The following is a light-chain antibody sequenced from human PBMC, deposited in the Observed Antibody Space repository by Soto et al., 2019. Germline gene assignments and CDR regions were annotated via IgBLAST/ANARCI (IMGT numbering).Light chain of an antibody. Sequence: EIVMTQSPATLSVSPGEGATLSCRASQSVSSNLAWYQQKPGQVPRLLIYGTSTRATGIPARFSGSGSGTEFTLTINSLQSEDFAVYYCQQYNNWLAITFGQGTRLEIK. J-gene: IGKJ5*01. CDR1: QSVSSN. V-gene: IGKV3-15*01. CDR2: GTS. CDR3: QQYNNWLAIT.